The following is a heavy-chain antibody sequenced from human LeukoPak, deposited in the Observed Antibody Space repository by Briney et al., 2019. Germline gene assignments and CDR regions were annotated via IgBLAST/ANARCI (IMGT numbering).Heavy chain of an antibody. Sequence: GESLKISCKGSGYSFTSYWIGWVRQMPGKGLEWMVIIYPGDSDTRYSPSFQGQVTISADKSISTAYLQWSSLKASDTAMYYCARRGGAHYYDSSGYYYHWGQGTLVTVSS. J-gene: IGHJ5*02. V-gene: IGHV5-51*01. CDR3: ARRGGAHYYDSSGYYYH. CDR2: IYPGDSDT. D-gene: IGHD3-22*01. CDR1: GYSFTSYW.